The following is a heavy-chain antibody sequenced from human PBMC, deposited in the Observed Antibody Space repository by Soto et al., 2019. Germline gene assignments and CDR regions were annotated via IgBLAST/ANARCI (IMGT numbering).Heavy chain of an antibody. CDR3: ARRAVVAVTGSLDNWLDP. D-gene: IGHD2-21*01. V-gene: IGHV4-61*01. Sequence: SETLSLTCSVSGGSVSSGNYYWSWIRQPPGKGLEWIGYIYYTGSTNYNPSLKSRVTISVDTSKNQFSLKVNSVTAADTAVYYCARRAVVAVTGSLDNWLDPWGQGTLVT. CDR2: IYYTGST. J-gene: IGHJ5*02. CDR1: GGSVSSGNYY.